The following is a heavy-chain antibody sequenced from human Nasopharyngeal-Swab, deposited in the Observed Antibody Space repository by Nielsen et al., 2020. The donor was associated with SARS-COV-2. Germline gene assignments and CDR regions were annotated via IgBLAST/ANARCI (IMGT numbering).Heavy chain of an antibody. CDR2: ISSRSGTT. CDR3: AVAAPNWFDP. J-gene: IGHJ5*02. V-gene: IGHV3-11*01. Sequence: GGSLRLSCAASGFTFRDYNMMWVRQVPGKGLEWLSYISSRSGTTYYADSVKGRFTISRHSSKNTVYLQMNSLKPEDTAVYYCAVAAPNWFDPWGQGTLVTVSS. CDR1: GFTFRDYN. D-gene: IGHD6-6*01.